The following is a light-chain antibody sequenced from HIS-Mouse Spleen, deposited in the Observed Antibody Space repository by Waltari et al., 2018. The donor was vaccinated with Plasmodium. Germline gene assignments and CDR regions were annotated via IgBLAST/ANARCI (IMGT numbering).Light chain of an antibody. V-gene: IGLV1-47*01. CDR3: AAWDDSLSGYV. Sequence: QSVLTPPPSASGTPGQRVTISCSGSSPHIGSNYVYWYKQLPGTAPKLLIYRNNQRPSGVPDRFSGSKSGTSASLAISGLRSEDEADYYCAAWDDSLSGYVFGTGTKVTVL. CDR1: SPHIGSNY. J-gene: IGLJ1*01. CDR2: RNN.